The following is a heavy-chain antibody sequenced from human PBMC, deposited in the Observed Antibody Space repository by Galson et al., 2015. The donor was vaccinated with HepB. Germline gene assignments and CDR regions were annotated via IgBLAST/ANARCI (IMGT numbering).Heavy chain of an antibody. CDR3: ARGTTDYAFWSGYLDY. CDR2: ISYDGSNK. Sequence: SLRLSCAASGFTFSAYAMHWVRQSPGKGLEWVAVISYDGSNKYYADSVKGRFTISRDTSKNTLYVQMNSLRAEDTAVYYCARGTTDYAFWSGYLDYWGQGTLVTVSS. D-gene: IGHD3-3*01. V-gene: IGHV3-30-3*01. J-gene: IGHJ4*02. CDR1: GFTFSAYA.